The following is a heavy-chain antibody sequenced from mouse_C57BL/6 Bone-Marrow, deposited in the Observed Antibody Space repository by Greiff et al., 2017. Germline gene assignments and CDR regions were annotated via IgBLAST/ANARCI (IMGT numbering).Heavy chain of an antibody. CDR3: AKEGWLRFAY. Sequence: VKLMESGPGLVAPSQSLSITCTVSGFSLTSYGVSGVRQPPGKGLEWLGVIWGDGSISKDNSKSQVFLKLNSLQTDDTATYYCAKEGWLRFAYWGQGTLVTVSA. J-gene: IGHJ3*01. CDR2: IWGDG. D-gene: IGHD2-3*01. CDR1: GFSLTSYG. V-gene: IGHV2-3*01.